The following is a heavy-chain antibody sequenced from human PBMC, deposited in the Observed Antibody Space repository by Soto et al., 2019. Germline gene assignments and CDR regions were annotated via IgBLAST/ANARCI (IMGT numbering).Heavy chain of an antibody. CDR3: AKESGGYPYFDY. CDR2: ISGSGGST. CDR1: GFAFSRYA. J-gene: IGHJ4*02. Sequence: PGGSLRLSGAASGFAFSRYAMSWVRQAPGKGLEWVSAISGSGGSTYYADSVKGRFTISRDNSKNTLYLQMNSLRAEDTAVYYCAKESGGYPYFDYWGQGTLVTVSS. D-gene: IGHD3-22*01. V-gene: IGHV3-23*01.